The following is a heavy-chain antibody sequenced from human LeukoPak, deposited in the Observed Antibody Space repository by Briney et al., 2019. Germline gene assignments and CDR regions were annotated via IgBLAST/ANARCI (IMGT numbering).Heavy chain of an antibody. CDR2: ISAYNGNT. CDR1: GYTFTSYG. Sequence: ASVKVSCKASGYTFTSYGISWVRQAPEQGLEWMGWISAYNGNTDYAQKLQGRVTMTTDTSTSTAYMNLRSLRSDDTAVYYCAREVPYDSSNYYQPFDYWGQGTLVTVSS. J-gene: IGHJ4*02. CDR3: AREVPYDSSNYYQPFDY. V-gene: IGHV1-18*01. D-gene: IGHD3-22*01.